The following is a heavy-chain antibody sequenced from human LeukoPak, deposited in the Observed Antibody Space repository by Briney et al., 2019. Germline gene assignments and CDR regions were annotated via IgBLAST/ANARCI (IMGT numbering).Heavy chain of an antibody. CDR1: GFTFSKYW. V-gene: IGHV4-39*07. D-gene: IGHD3-22*01. Sequence: GSLRLSCAASGFTFSKYWMTWIRQPPGKGLEWIGSIYYSGSTYYNPSLKSRVTISVDTSKNQFSLKLSSVTAADTAVYYCAREGYYSDYWGQGTLVTVSS. CDR3: AREGYYSDY. J-gene: IGHJ4*02. CDR2: IYYSGST.